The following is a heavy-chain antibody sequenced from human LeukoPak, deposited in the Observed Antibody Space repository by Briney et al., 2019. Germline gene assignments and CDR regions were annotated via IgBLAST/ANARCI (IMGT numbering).Heavy chain of an antibody. CDR1: GFGFSDSY. V-gene: IGHV3-11*01. CDR3: STDPRLLIY. Sequence: SGGSLRLSCVVSGFGFSDSYMTWIRQTPGKGLEWLAYISGSGSDIYYAGSVKGRFTISRDNAKNSLYLQMNSLRPDDTALYYCSTDPRLLIYWGHGTLVTVSS. J-gene: IGHJ4*01. D-gene: IGHD2-8*01. CDR2: ISGSGSDI.